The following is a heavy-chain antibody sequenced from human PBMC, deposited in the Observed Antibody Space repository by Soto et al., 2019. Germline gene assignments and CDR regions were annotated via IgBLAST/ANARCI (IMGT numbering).Heavy chain of an antibody. D-gene: IGHD3-22*01. CDR2: IYYSGST. V-gene: IGHV4-61*01. Sequence: SETLSLTCTFSVVSVSSGSYYCSWIRQPPWKGLEWIGYIYYSGSTNYNPSLKSRVTISVDTSKNQFSLKLSSVTAADTAVYYCAREGLGGDYYDSRGYRGAFHIWGQGTMGNVS. CDR1: VVSVSSGSYY. J-gene: IGHJ3*02. CDR3: AREGLGGDYYDSRGYRGAFHI.